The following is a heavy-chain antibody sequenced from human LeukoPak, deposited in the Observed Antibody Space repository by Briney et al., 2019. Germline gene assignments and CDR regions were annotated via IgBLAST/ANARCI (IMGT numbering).Heavy chain of an antibody. J-gene: IGHJ6*03. D-gene: IGHD3-22*01. CDR1: GGSISSYY. CDR2: IYYSGST. V-gene: IGHV4-59*01. CDR3: ATNYYDSRGNYYYYMDV. Sequence: PSETLSLTCTVSGGSISSYYWSWIRQPPGKGLEWIGYIYYSGSTNYNPSLKSRVTISVDTSKNQFSLKLSSVTAADAAVYYCATNYYDSRGNYYYYMDVWGKGTTVTISS.